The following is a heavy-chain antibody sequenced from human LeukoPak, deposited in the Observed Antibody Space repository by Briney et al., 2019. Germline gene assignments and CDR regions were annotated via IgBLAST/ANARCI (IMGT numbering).Heavy chain of an antibody. J-gene: IGHJ4*02. CDR2: IYDSGGT. CDR3: AGFTPAVDY. D-gene: IGHD3-10*01. CDR1: GCSLSSGHY. V-gene: IGHV4-38-2*01. Sequence: SETLSLTCAVSGCSLSSGHYWGWIGQPPGKGLEWIGSIYDSGGTYYNPSLKSRVTISVDTSKNQFSLKMKSVTAADTAVYYCAGFTPAVDYCSQGTLVTVSS.